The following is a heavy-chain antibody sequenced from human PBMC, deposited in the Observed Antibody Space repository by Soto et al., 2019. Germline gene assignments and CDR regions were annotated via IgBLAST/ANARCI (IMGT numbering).Heavy chain of an antibody. Sequence: QVQLVQSGAEVKKPGSSVKVACKASGGTFSSYAISWVRQAPGQGLEWMGGIIPIFGTANYAQKFQGRVTITADESTSTAYMELSSLRSEDTAVYYCANQMVRGVIWVYDAFDIWGQGTMVTVSS. J-gene: IGHJ3*02. CDR1: GGTFSSYA. V-gene: IGHV1-69*12. CDR3: ANQMVRGVIWVYDAFDI. D-gene: IGHD3-10*01. CDR2: IIPIFGTA.